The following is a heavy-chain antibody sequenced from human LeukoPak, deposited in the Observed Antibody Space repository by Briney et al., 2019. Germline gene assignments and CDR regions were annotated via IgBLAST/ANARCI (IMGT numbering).Heavy chain of an antibody. CDR2: LYPRYSDT. CDR3: ARRGQYTSSWYRYHYFDY. Sequence: GESLKISCKGSGYTFTTYWIDWVRQMPGKGLEWMGSLYPRYSDTRYSPTFQVQVTMSVDKSIDTAYLQWSSLKASDTDTYYCARRGQYTSSWYRYHYFDYWGQGALVTVSS. D-gene: IGHD6-13*01. CDR1: GYTFTTYW. V-gene: IGHV5-51*01. J-gene: IGHJ4*02.